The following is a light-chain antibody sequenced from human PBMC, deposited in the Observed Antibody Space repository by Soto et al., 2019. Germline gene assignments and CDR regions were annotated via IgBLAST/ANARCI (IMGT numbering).Light chain of an antibody. CDR2: GNS. V-gene: IGLV1-40*01. CDR3: KSFDGSLRVAV. CDR1: SSNIDTNYY. J-gene: IGLJ3*02. Sequence: QSVLTQPPSVSGAPGQRVTISCTGSSSNIDTNYYVHWYQQLPGTAPKLLIYGNSNRPSGVPDRFSGSKPGTSASLAITGLEAEEGADFYGKSFDGSLRVAVFGGGTKLPV.